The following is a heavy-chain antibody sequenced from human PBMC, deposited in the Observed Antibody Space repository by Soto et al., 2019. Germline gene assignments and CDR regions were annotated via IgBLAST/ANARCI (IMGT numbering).Heavy chain of an antibody. CDR1: GGSISSYY. V-gene: IGHV4-4*07. CDR3: ARDPGPAAPNYYYYYGMDV. D-gene: IGHD2-2*01. Sequence: PSETLSLTCTVSGGSISSYYWIWIRQPAGKGLEWIGRIYTSGSTNYNPSLKSRVTMSVDTSKNQFSLKLSSVTAADTAVYYCARDPGPAAPNYYYYYGMDVWGQGPRSPSP. CDR2: IYTSGST. J-gene: IGHJ6*02.